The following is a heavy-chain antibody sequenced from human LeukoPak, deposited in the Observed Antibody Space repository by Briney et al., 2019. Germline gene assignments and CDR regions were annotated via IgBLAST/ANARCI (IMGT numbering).Heavy chain of an antibody. Sequence: SGGSLRLSCAASGFTFTDYAMSWVRQAPGRGLEWVSSISPTAGSAYYADSVKGRFTISRDNSKNTLYLQMNSLRAEDTAVYYCAKDQDVAAAGTWGSIDYWGQGTLVTVSS. CDR1: GFTFTDYA. CDR3: AKDQDVAAAGTWGSIDY. CDR2: ISPTAGSA. V-gene: IGHV3-23*01. J-gene: IGHJ4*02. D-gene: IGHD6-13*01.